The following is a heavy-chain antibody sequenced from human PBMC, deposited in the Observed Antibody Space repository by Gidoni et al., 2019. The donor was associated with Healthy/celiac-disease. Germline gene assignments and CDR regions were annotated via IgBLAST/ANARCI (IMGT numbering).Heavy chain of an antibody. CDR2: IYYSGST. V-gene: IGHV4-59*01. D-gene: IGHD3-3*01. Sequence: QVQLQESGPGLGKPSETLSLTCTVSGGSISSYYWSWIRQPPGKGLEWIGYIYYSGSTNYNPSLKSRVPISVDTSKNQFSLKLSSVTAADTAVYYCARGADYDFWSGYDYYYYYYMDVWGKGTTVTVSS. CDR3: ARGADYDFWSGYDYYYYYYMDV. J-gene: IGHJ6*03. CDR1: GGSISSYY.